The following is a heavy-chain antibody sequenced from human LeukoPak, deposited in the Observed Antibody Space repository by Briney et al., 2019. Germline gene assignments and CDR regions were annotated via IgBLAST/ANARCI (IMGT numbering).Heavy chain of an antibody. V-gene: IGHV3-23*01. J-gene: IGHJ4*02. D-gene: IGHD1-26*01. CDR1: GFTFSSYA. Sequence: GGSLRLSCAASGFTFSSYAMSWVRQAPGKGLEWVSAISGSGGSTYYADSVKGRFTISRDNAKNSLYLQMNSLRAEDTAVYYCARDVSGATGDYWGQGTLVTVSS. CDR2: ISGSGGST. CDR3: ARDVSGATGDY.